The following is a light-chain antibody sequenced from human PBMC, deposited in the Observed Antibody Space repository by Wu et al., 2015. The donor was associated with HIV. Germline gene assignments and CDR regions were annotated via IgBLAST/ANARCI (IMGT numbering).Light chain of an antibody. CDR1: QSISNW. CDR2: EAS. V-gene: IGKV1-5*01. J-gene: IGKJ2*01. CDR3: QQYISYPYT. Sequence: DIQMTQSPSTLSASVGDRVTITCRASQSISNWLAWYQQKSGKAPKLLIYEASILQSGVPSTFSGSGSGADFTLTINSLQPDDFATYYCQQYISYPYTFGQGTKLEI.